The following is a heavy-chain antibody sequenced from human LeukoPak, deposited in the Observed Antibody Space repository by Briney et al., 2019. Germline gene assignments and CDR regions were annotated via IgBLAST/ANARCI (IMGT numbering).Heavy chain of an antibody. V-gene: IGHV3-21*01. J-gene: IGHJ4*02. CDR2: ISSSSSYI. CDR3: AREGYYYDSSGYYV. Sequence: GGSLRLSCAASGFTFSSCSMNWVRQAPGKGLEWVSSISSSSSYIYYADSVKGRFTISRDNAKNSLYLQMNSLRDEDTAVYYCAREGYYYDSSGYYVWGQGTLVTVSS. D-gene: IGHD3-22*01. CDR1: GFTFSSCS.